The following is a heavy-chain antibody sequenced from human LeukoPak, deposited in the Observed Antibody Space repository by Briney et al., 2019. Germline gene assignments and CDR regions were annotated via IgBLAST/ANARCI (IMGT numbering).Heavy chain of an antibody. CDR3: AREMWVARSGFDI. Sequence: SETLSLTCSAYDGSLYEYYWSWFRQSPGKGLEWIGEVSHGGGTNYNWSLESRVTISVDKSKNQFSLMVTSVTAADTAIYYCAREMWVARSGFDIWAQGTVVTVSS. D-gene: IGHD3-3*01. J-gene: IGHJ3*02. CDR2: VSHGGGT. V-gene: IGHV4-34*01. CDR1: DGSLYEYY.